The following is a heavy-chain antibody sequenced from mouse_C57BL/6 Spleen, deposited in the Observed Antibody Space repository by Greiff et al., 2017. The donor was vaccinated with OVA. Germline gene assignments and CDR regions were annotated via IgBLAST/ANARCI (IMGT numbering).Heavy chain of an antibody. V-gene: IGHV1-26*01. J-gene: IGHJ4*01. Sequence: VQLQQSGPELVKPGASVKISCKASGYTFTDYYMNWVKQSHGKSLEWIGDINPNNGGTSYNQKFKGKATLTVDKSSSTAYMELRSLTSEDSAVYYCARRPSGAMDYWGQGTSVTVSS. CDR1: GYTFTDYY. D-gene: IGHD6-1*01. CDR3: ARRPSGAMDY. CDR2: INPNNGGT.